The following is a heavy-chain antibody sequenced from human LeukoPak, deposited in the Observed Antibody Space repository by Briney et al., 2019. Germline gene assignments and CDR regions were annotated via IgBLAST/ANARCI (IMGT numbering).Heavy chain of an antibody. CDR1: GFTFSDFA. V-gene: IGHV3-23*01. CDR2: ISTSHDT. D-gene: IGHD6-6*01. J-gene: IGHJ4*02. Sequence: PGGSLKLSCATSGFTFSDFAMGWVRQAPGKGLEWVSVISTSHDTYYADSVKGRFTISRDNSKNTVCLQMNSLRAEDTALYLCAKGVLARLVDYWGQGTLVTVSS. CDR3: AKGVLARLVDY.